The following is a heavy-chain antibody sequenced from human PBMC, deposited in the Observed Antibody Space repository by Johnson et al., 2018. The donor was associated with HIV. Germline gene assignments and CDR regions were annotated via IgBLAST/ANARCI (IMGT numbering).Heavy chain of an antibody. D-gene: IGHD2-2*01. V-gene: IGHV3-20*04. J-gene: IGHJ3*02. Sequence: VQLVESGGGLVQPGRSLRLSCAASGFIFDDYGMSWVRQAPGKGLEWVAGLNWKGDKTGYADSVKGRFTISRDNAKNSLYLQMNSLRAEDTALYYWAKGRSSTRPSDWVSGGFDIWGQGTMVTVSS. CDR3: AKGRSSTRPSDWVSGGFDI. CDR2: LNWKGDKT. CDR1: GFIFDDYG.